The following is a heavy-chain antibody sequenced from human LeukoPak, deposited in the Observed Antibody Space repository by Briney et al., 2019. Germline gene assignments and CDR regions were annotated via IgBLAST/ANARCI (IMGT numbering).Heavy chain of an antibody. CDR2: ISGSGGST. V-gene: IGHV3-23*01. CDR1: GFTFSSYA. CDR3: AKGGPHNLIAVAGY. D-gene: IGHD6-19*01. Sequence: GGSLRVCCAASGFTFSSYAMSWVRQAPGKGLEWVSAISGSGGSTYYADSVKGRFTISRDNSKNTLYLQMNSLRAEDTAVYYCAKGGPHNLIAVAGYWGQGTLVTVSS. J-gene: IGHJ4*02.